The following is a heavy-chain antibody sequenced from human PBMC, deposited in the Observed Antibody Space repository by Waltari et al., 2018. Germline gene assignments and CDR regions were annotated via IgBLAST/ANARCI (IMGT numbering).Heavy chain of an antibody. Sequence: EVQLVQSGAEVKKPGATVKISCQVSGYTFTDYYMHWVQQAPGKGLEWMGLVDPEDGETIYAEKCQGRVTITADTSTDTAYMELSSLRSENTAVYYCATTDGSGSYLNSLDYWGQGTLVTVSS. CDR2: VDPEDGET. V-gene: IGHV1-69-2*01. CDR1: GYTFTDYY. D-gene: IGHD3-10*01. CDR3: ATTDGSGSYLNSLDY. J-gene: IGHJ4*02.